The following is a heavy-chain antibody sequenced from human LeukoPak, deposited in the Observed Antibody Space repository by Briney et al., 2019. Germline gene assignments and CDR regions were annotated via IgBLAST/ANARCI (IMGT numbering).Heavy chain of an antibody. V-gene: IGHV3-21*01. Sequence: GGSLRLSCAASGFTFSSYSMNWVRQAPGKGLEWVSSISSSSSYIYYADSVKGRFTISRDNAKNSLYLQMNSLRAEDTAVYYCARGTDSNLIDYWGQGTLVTVSS. CDR1: GFTFSSYS. D-gene: IGHD4-11*01. CDR3: ARGTDSNLIDY. CDR2: ISSSSSYI. J-gene: IGHJ4*02.